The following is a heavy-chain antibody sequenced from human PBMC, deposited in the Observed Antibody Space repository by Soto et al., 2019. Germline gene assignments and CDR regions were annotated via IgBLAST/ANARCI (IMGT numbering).Heavy chain of an antibody. D-gene: IGHD6-19*01. J-gene: IGHJ4*02. V-gene: IGHV4-4*02. Sequence: SETLSLTCAVSGGSISSSNWWSWVRQPPGKGLEWIGEIYHSGSTNYNPSLQSRVTISVDKSKNQFSLKLSSVTAADTAVYYCARFVAVAGDIDYWGQGTLVTVSS. CDR1: GGSISSSNW. CDR3: ARFVAVAGDIDY. CDR2: IYHSGST.